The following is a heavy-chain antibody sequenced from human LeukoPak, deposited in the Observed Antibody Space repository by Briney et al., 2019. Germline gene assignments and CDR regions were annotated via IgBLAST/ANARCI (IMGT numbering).Heavy chain of an antibody. D-gene: IGHD2-15*01. CDR2: IDPSDSYT. CDR1: GYSFTSYW. V-gene: IGHV5-10-1*01. Sequence: GESLKISCKGSGYSFTSYWITWVRQMPGKGLEWMGRIDPSDSYTNYSPSFQGHVTISADKSISTAYLQWSSLKASDTAMYYCGKPPGYCSGGSCWIFDYWARETRVTVSS. J-gene: IGHJ4*02. CDR3: GKPPGYCSGGSCWIFDY.